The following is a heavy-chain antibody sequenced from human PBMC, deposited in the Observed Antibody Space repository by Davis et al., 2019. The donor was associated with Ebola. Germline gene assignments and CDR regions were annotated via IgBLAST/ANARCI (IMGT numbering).Heavy chain of an antibody. CDR2: INPNSGGT. CDR1: GYTFTSYY. D-gene: IGHD6-13*01. Sequence: ASVKVSCKASGYTFTSYYMHWVRQAPGQGLEWMGWINPNSGGTNYAQKFQGWVTMTRDTSISTAYMELSRLRSDDTAVYYCARDRIAAAGTGLYYYYGMDVWGQGTTVTVSS. V-gene: IGHV1-2*04. J-gene: IGHJ6*02. CDR3: ARDRIAAAGTGLYYYYGMDV.